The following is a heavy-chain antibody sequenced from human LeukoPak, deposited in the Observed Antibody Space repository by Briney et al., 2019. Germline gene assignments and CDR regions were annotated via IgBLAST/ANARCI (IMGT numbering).Heavy chain of an antibody. Sequence: SETLSLTCTVSGYSISSGYYWGWIRQPPGKGLEWIGSIYHSGSTYYNPSLKSRVTISVDTSKNQFSLKLSTVTAADTAVYYCARQARYSSSGSGYWGQGTLVTVSS. D-gene: IGHD6-6*01. J-gene: IGHJ4*02. CDR3: ARQARYSSSGSGY. CDR2: IYHSGST. V-gene: IGHV4-38-2*02. CDR1: GYSISSGYY.